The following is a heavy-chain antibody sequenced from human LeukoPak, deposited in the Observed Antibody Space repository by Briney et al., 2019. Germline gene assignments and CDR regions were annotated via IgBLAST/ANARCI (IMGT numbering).Heavy chain of an antibody. CDR2: ISYDGSNK. CDR3: ARDSGPYSSSWYPNSYYYYYMDV. CDR1: GFTFSSYA. V-gene: IGHV3-30-3*01. J-gene: IGHJ6*03. Sequence: PGGSLRLSCAASGFTFSSYALHWVRQAPGKGLEWVAVISYDGSNKYYADSVKGRFTISRDNSKNTLYLQMNSLRAEDTAVYYCARDSGPYSSSWYPNSYYYYYMDVWGKGTTVTVSS. D-gene: IGHD6-13*01.